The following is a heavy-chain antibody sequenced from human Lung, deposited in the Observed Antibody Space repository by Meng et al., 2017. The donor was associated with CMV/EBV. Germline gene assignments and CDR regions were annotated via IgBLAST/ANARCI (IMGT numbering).Heavy chain of an antibody. J-gene: IGHJ4*02. D-gene: IGHD5-24*01. CDR3: ARGSGDGSAIGFDY. CDR2: MNPNSGNT. CDR1: GYLFTSYD. Sequence: QVQLVQSGAEVRKSGASVKVSCKASGYLFTSYDINWVRQATGQRLEWMEWMNPNSGNTGYAQKFRGRVTMTRDTSTRTAYMELSRLRSEDTAVYYCARGSGDGSAIGFDYWGQGTLVTVSS. V-gene: IGHV1-8*01.